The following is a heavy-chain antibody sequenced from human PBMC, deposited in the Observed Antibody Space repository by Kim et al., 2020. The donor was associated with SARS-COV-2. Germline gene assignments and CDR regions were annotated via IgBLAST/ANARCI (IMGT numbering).Heavy chain of an antibody. V-gene: IGHV4-39*07. CDR3: ARDEAAAGQGDWFDP. CDR1: GGSISSSSYY. D-gene: IGHD6-13*01. J-gene: IGHJ5*02. Sequence: SETLSLTCTVSGGSISSSSYYWGWIRQPPGKGLEWIGSIYYSGSTYYNPSLKSRVTISVDTSKNQFSLKLSSVTAADTAVYYCARDEAAAGQGDWFDPWGQGTLVTVSS. CDR2: IYYSGST.